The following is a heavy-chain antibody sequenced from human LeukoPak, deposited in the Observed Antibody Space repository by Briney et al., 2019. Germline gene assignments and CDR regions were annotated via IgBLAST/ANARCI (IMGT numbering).Heavy chain of an antibody. CDR2: IGRSGTTI. Sequence: GGSLRLSCAASGFSFSTYEFHWVRHAPGKVLEWVSYIGRSGTTIHYADSVKGRFTISWDNAKKSLYLQMNSLRAEDTAVYYCARSGKIYFDWLLDYWGQGTLVTVSS. J-gene: IGHJ4*02. V-gene: IGHV3-48*03. CDR1: GFSFSTYE. D-gene: IGHD3-9*01. CDR3: ARSGKIYFDWLLDY.